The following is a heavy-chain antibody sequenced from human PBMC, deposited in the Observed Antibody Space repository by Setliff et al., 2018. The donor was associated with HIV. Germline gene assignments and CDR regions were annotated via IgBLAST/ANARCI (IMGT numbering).Heavy chain of an antibody. CDR2: MVPVIGAA. V-gene: IGHV1-69*13. Sequence: SVKVSCKASGGSFGSYGINWLRQAPGQGLEWMGGMVPVIGAAQYAQKFQGRVTITADESTRTAYMELSSLRSEDTAVYYCARGDMAAADPYYYYYYMDVWGKGTPVTVS. CDR1: GGSFGSYG. CDR3: ARGDMAAADPYYYYYYMDV. J-gene: IGHJ6*03. D-gene: IGHD6-13*01.